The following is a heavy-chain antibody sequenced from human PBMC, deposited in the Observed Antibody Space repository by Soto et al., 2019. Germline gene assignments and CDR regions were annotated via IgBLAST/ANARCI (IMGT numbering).Heavy chain of an antibody. CDR2: ISSSGSTI. J-gene: IGHJ4*02. Sequence: PGGSLRLSCAASGFTFSDYYMSWIRQAPGKGLEWVSYISSSGSTIYYADSVKGRFTISRDNAKNSLYLQMNSLRAEDTAVYYCARVTGQQMTYYFDHRGQGTLVTVPT. CDR3: ARVTGQQMTYYFDH. CDR1: GFTFSDYY. D-gene: IGHD6-13*01. V-gene: IGHV3-11*01.